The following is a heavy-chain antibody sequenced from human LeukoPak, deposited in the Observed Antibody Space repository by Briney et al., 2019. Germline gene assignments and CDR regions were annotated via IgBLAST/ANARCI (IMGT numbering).Heavy chain of an antibody. CDR1: GFTVCDYY. D-gene: IGHD3-22*01. Sequence: PGGSLRLSCAVSGFTVCDYYMSWVRQAPGKGLEWVSVIYSGGKTYYADSVKGRFTISRDDSKNTLHLQMNSLRAEDTAVYYCARINYYDGSGFYRDYWGQGTLVTVSS. CDR3: ARINYYDGSGFYRDY. CDR2: IYSGGKT. V-gene: IGHV3-53*01. J-gene: IGHJ4*02.